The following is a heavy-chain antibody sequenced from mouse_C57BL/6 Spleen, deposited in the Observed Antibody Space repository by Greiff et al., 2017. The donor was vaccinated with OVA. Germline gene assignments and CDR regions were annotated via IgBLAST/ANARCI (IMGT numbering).Heavy chain of an antibody. CDR1: GFSLTSYG. CDR2: IWSDGST. CDR3: ARQDGNYISSWFAY. V-gene: IGHV2-6-1*01. Sequence: VKLQESGPGLVAPSQSLSITCTVSGFSLTSYGVHWVRQPPGKGLEWLVVIWSDGSTNYNSALKSRLSISKDNAKSPVFLKMNSLQTDDTDMYYCARQDGNYISSWFAYWGQGTLVTVSA. J-gene: IGHJ3*01. D-gene: IGHD2-1*01.